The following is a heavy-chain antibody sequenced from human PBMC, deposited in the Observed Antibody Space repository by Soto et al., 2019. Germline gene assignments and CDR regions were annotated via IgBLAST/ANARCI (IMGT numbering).Heavy chain of an antibody. CDR1: GYTFSSHD. CDR2: MNPNSGDT. CDR3: ARVCGNWNDDYFDY. V-gene: IGHV1-8*01. Sequence: QVQLVQSGAEVKEPGASVKVSCKASGYTFSSHDINWVRQAIGQGLEWMGWMNPNSGDTGYAQKFQGRVTMTRDTSVGTAYMELSSMRSEDTAVYYCARVCGNWNDDYFDYWGQGTLVTVSS. J-gene: IGHJ4*02. D-gene: IGHD1-1*01.